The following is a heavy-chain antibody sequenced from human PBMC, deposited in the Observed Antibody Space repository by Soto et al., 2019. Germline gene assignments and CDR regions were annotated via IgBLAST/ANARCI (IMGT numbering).Heavy chain of an antibody. V-gene: IGHV1-46*03. CDR1: GYTFTSYY. J-gene: IGHJ6*03. D-gene: IGHD4-17*01. CDR3: ARGEATVTTGLYYYYYMDV. Sequence: ASVKVSCKASGYTFTSYYMHWVRQAPGQGLEWMGIINPSGGSTSYAQKFQGRVTMTRDTSTSTVYMELSSLRSEDTAVYYCARGEATVTTGLYYYYYMDVWGKGTTVTVSS. CDR2: INPSGGST.